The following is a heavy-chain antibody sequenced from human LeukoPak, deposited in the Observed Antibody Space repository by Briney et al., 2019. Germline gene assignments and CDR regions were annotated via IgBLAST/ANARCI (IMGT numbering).Heavy chain of an antibody. CDR2: INPNSGGT. D-gene: IGHD3-22*01. CDR3: ARGGSYYDSSGYYGAFDI. J-gene: IGHJ3*02. Sequence: ASVKVSCKAFGYTFTSYYLHWVRQAPGQGFEWMGWINPNSGGTNYAQKFQGRVTMTRDTSISTAYMELSRLRSDDTAVYYCARGGSYYDSSGYYGAFDIWGQGTMVTVSS. CDR1: GYTFTSYY. V-gene: IGHV1-2*02.